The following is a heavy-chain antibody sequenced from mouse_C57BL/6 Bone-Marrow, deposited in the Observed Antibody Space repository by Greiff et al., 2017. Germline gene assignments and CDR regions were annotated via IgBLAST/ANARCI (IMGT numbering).Heavy chain of an antibody. CDR2: INPSNGGT. J-gene: IGHJ2*01. V-gene: IGHV1-53*01. Sequence: QVQLQQPGTELVKPGASVKLSCKASGYTFTSYWMHWVKQRPGQGLEWIGNINPSNGGTTYNEKFKSKATLTVDKSSSTAYMQLSSLTSDDSAVXYCARSWIYYGYPNDYWGQGTTLTVSS. D-gene: IGHD2-2*01. CDR3: ARSWIYYGYPNDY. CDR1: GYTFTSYW.